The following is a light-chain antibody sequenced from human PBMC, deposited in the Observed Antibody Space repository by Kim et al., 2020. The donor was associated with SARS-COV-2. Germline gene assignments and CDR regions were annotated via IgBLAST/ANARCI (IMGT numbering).Light chain of an antibody. CDR2: GNS. J-gene: IGLJ1*01. Sequence: QSVLTQPPSVSGAPGQRVTISCTGSSSNIGAGYDVHWYQQLPGTAPKLLIYGNSNRPSGVPDRFSGSKSGTSASLAITGLQAEDEADYYCQSYDSSLNVYGFGTGTKVTVL. CDR3: QSYDSSLNVYG. V-gene: IGLV1-40*01. CDR1: SSNIGAGYD.